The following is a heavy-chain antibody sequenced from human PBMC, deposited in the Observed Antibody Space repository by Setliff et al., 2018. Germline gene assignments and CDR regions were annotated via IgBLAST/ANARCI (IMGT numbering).Heavy chain of an antibody. CDR3: ARTTTPSWIQLWFDY. CDR1: GGTFSSYA. Sequence: SVKVSCKASGGTFSSYAISWVRQAPGQGLEWMGGIIPIFGTANYSQKFQGRVTLTTDESTSTAYMELSSLRSEDTAVYYCARTTTPSWIQLWFDYWGQGTLVTVSS. CDR2: IIPIFGTA. J-gene: IGHJ4*02. D-gene: IGHD5-18*01. V-gene: IGHV1-69*05.